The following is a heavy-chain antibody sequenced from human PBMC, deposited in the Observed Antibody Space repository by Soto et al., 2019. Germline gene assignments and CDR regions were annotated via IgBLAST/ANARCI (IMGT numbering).Heavy chain of an antibody. J-gene: IGHJ4*02. CDR1: GYSFTYFP. V-gene: IGHV1-3*04. D-gene: IGHD1-1*01. CDR2: INTGNGNT. Sequence: GASVKVSCKASGYSFTYFPIHWVRQAPGQGFEWMGWINTGNGNTKYLQRLQRRVTITRDTSADTVYMELTSLASQDTAVYYCARNEGPGGTRPALLWGQGTVVTVSS. CDR3: ARNEGPGGTRPALL.